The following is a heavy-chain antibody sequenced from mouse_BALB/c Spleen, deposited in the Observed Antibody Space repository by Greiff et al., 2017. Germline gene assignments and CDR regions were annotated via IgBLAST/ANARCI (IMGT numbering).Heavy chain of an antibody. Sequence: VQLKESGAELVKPGASVKLSCTASGFNIKDTYMHWVKQRPEQGLEWIGRIDPANGNTKYDPKFQGKATITADTSSNTAYLQLSSLTSEDTAVYYCARGADYWGQGTSVTVSS. CDR3: ARGADY. V-gene: IGHV14-3*02. CDR1: GFNIKDTY. J-gene: IGHJ4*01. CDR2: IDPANGNT.